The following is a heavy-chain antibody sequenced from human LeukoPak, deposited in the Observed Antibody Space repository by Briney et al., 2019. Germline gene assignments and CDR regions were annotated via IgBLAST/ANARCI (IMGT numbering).Heavy chain of an antibody. CDR3: ARAIDYDILTGYYSLTA. V-gene: IGHV1-69*05. Sequence: SVKVSCKASGGTFSSYAISWVRQAPGQGLEWMGRIIPIFGTANYAQKFQGRVTITTDESTSTAYMELSSLRSEDTAVYYCARAIDYDILTGYYSLTAWGQGTLVTGSS. D-gene: IGHD3-9*01. CDR1: GGTFSSYA. CDR2: IIPIFGTA. J-gene: IGHJ5*02.